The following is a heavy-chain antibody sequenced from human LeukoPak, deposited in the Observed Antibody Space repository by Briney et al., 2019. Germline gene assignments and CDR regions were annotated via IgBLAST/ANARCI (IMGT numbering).Heavy chain of an antibody. J-gene: IGHJ3*02. CDR3: ARVAFSYGYRDDAFDI. D-gene: IGHD5-18*01. Sequence: GASLKISCKGSGYSFTSYWIGWVRQMPGKGLEWMGIIYPGDSDTRYSPSFQGQVTISADKSISTAYLQWSSLKASDTAMYYCARVAFSYGYRDDAFDIWGQGTMVTVSS. V-gene: IGHV5-51*01. CDR1: GYSFTSYW. CDR2: IYPGDSDT.